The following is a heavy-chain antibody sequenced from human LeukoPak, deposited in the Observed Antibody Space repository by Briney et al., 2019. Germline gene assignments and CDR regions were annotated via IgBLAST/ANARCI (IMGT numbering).Heavy chain of an antibody. CDR3: ARGGYCSSSICYSLNAFAI. CDR2: ISAGGSTI. J-gene: IGHJ3*02. V-gene: IGHV3-48*03. D-gene: IGHD2-2*01. Sequence: GGSLRLSCAASGFTFSSYEMDWVRQAPGKGLEWVSYISAGGSTIYYADSVKGRFTISRDNAKNSVYLQMNSLRAEDTAAYYCARGGYCSSSICYSLNAFAISGQGTMFTVSS. CDR1: GFTFSSYE.